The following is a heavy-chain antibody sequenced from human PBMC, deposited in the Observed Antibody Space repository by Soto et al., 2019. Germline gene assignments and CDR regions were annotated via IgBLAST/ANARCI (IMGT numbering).Heavy chain of an antibody. J-gene: IGHJ5*02. Sequence: SATLSLTCTLPGASIRGLYWSWICKCARKGLEWIGRIYATGTTDYNPSLKSRVTMSVDTSKKQFSLKLRSATAADTAVYYCVRDGTKTLRDWFDPWGQGISVTVS. V-gene: IGHV4-4*07. CDR2: IYATGTT. CDR1: GASIRGLY. D-gene: IGHD1-1*01. CDR3: VRDGTKTLRDWFDP.